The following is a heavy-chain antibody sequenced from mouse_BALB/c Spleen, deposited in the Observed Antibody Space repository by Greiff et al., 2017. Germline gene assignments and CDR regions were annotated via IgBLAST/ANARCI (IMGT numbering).Heavy chain of an antibody. Sequence: VQLQESGPKLVKPGASVKMSCKASGYTFTDYVISWVKQRTGQGLEWIGEIYPGSGSTYYNEKFKGKATLTADKSSNTAYMQLSSLTSEDSAVYFCARRAYYYGSSYGGAMDYWGQGTSVTVSS. J-gene: IGHJ4*01. CDR3: ARRAYYYGSSYGGAMDY. CDR1: GYTFTDYV. CDR2: IYPGSGST. V-gene: IGHV1-77*01. D-gene: IGHD1-1*01.